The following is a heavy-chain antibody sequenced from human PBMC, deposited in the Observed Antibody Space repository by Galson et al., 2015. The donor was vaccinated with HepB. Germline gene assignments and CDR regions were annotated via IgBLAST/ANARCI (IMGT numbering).Heavy chain of an antibody. Sequence: SLRLSCAASGFTFSSYAMHWVRQAPGKGLEWVAVISYDGSNKYYADSVKGRFTISRDNSKNTLYLQMNSLRAEDTAVYYCARGAWDYDIWGQGTMVTVSS. J-gene: IGHJ3*02. CDR1: GFTFSSYA. V-gene: IGHV3-30-3*01. CDR3: ARGAWDYDI. CDR2: ISYDGSNK. D-gene: IGHD1-26*01.